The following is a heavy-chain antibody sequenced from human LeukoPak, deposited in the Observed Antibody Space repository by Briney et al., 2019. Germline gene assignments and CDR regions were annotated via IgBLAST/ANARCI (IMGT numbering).Heavy chain of an antibody. V-gene: IGHV3-30*04. CDR2: ISYDGSNK. Sequence: GGSLRLSCAASGFTFSSYAMHWVRQAPGKGLEGVAVISYDGSNKYYADSVKGRFTISRDNSKNTLYLQMNSLRAEDTAVYYCARANLLYYFDYWGQGTLVTVSS. CDR1: GFTFSSYA. CDR3: ARANLLYYFDY. D-gene: IGHD2-21*01. J-gene: IGHJ4*02.